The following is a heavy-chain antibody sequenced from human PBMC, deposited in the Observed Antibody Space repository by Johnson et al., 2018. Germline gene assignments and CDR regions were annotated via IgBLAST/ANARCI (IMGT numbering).Heavy chain of an antibody. CDR3: VRDSPRLVRVWSGPNYYYYGMDV. Sequence: QVQLVQSGAEVKKPGSSVKVSCKASGGTFSSYAIIWVRQAPGQGLEWMGGIIAVFATPNYTQKLQGRVTITADGSTRTAYMYLSSPRSEDTAVHYCVRDSPRLVRVWSGPNYYYYGMDVWGQGTTVTVSS. D-gene: IGHD3-3*01. CDR1: GGTFSSYA. CDR2: IIAVFATP. V-gene: IGHV1-69*12. J-gene: IGHJ6*02.